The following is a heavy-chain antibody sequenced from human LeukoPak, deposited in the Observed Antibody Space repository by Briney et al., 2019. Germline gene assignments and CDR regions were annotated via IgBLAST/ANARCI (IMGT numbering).Heavy chain of an antibody. J-gene: IGHJ4*02. D-gene: IGHD5-18*01. V-gene: IGHV3-23*01. CDR1: GFTFSSYA. Sequence: GGSLRLSCAASGFTFSSYAMSWVRQAPGKGLEWASTISNSGGTTYYADSVKGRFTISRDDSENTLYLQMNSLRAEDTAVYYCAKAIGYLLWGQGTLVTVSS. CDR2: ISNSGGTT. CDR3: AKAIGYLL.